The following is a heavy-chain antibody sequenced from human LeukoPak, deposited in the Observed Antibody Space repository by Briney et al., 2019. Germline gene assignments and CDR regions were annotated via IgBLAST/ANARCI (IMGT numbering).Heavy chain of an antibody. Sequence: GGSLRLSCAASGFTFSSYWMSWVRQAPGKGLEGVANIKQDGSEKYYVDSVKGRFTISRDNAKNSLYLQMNSLRAEDTAVYYCARDRNYYDSSGYRNWFDPWGQGTLVTVSS. D-gene: IGHD3-22*01. CDR3: ARDRNYYDSSGYRNWFDP. J-gene: IGHJ5*02. V-gene: IGHV3-7*01. CDR1: GFTFSSYW. CDR2: IKQDGSEK.